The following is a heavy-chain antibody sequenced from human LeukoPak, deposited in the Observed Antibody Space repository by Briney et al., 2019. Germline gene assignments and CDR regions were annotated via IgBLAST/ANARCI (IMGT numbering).Heavy chain of an antibody. Sequence: SETLSLTCTVSGGSISSSSYYWGWIRQPPGKGLEWIGSIYYSGSTYYNPSLKSRVTISVDTSKNQFSLKLSSVTAADTAVYYCAREEYGDYVHYFDHWGQGTLVTVSS. J-gene: IGHJ4*02. CDR3: AREEYGDYVHYFDH. D-gene: IGHD4-17*01. V-gene: IGHV4-39*07. CDR1: GGSISSSSYY. CDR2: IYYSGST.